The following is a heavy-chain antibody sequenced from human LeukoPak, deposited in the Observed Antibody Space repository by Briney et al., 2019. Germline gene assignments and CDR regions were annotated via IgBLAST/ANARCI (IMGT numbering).Heavy chain of an antibody. CDR1: GVTFSSYE. CDR3: AGTYYDILTGYYHFDY. CDR2: ISSSGSTI. V-gene: IGHV3-48*03. Sequence: GGSLRLSCAASGVTFSSYEMNWVRQAPGKGLEWVSYISSSGSTIYYADSVKGRFTISRDNAKNSLYLQMNSLRAEDTAVYYCAGTYYDILTGYYHFDYWGQGTLVTVSS. D-gene: IGHD3-9*01. J-gene: IGHJ4*02.